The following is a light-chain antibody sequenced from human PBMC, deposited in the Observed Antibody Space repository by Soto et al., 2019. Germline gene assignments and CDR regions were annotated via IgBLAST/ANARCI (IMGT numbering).Light chain of an antibody. CDR2: RNN. Sequence: QSVLTQPPSASGTPGQRVTISCSGSSSNIGINYVYWYQQLPGTAPKLLIYRNNQRPSGVPDRFSGSKSGTSASLAISGLRSEDEADYYCAAWDDRLGCRGFGGGTKPTVL. CDR1: SSNIGINY. J-gene: IGLJ3*02. V-gene: IGLV1-47*01. CDR3: AAWDDRLGCRG.